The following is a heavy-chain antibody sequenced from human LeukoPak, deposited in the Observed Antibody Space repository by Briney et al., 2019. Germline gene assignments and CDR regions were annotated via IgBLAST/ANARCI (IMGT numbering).Heavy chain of an antibody. J-gene: IGHJ4*02. CDR3: ARGRGVGYYDKPRDY. CDR2: INHSGST. CDR1: GGSFSGYY. D-gene: IGHD3-22*01. Sequence: SETLSLTCAVYGGSFSGYYWSWIRQPPGKGLEWIGEINHSGSTNYNPSLKSRVTISVDTSKNQFSLKLSSVTAADTAVYYCARGRGVGYYDKPRDYWGQGTLVTVSS. V-gene: IGHV4-34*01.